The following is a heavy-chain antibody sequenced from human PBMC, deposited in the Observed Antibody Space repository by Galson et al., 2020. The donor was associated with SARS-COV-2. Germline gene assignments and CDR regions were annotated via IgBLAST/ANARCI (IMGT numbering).Heavy chain of an antibody. J-gene: IGHJ4*02. D-gene: IGHD1-26*01. V-gene: IGHV3-30*04. Sequence: GGSLRLSGAASGFTISNYVMHWVRQAPGKGPEWVAVISSDGSNSFYADSLKGRFTSSRDNSKSTLYLQMNSLRAEDTAVYYCARGGEWELPYYFDYWGQGTLVTVSS. CDR1: GFTISNYV. CDR3: ARGGEWELPYYFDY. CDR2: ISSDGSNS.